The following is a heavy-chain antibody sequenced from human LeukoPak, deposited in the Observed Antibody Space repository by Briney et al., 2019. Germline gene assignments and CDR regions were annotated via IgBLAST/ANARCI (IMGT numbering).Heavy chain of an antibody. CDR3: VRGWGGNIDQ. CDR2: TYYRSKWYT. J-gene: IGHJ5*02. CDR1: GDSVSSNSAA. V-gene: IGHV6-1*01. Sequence: QTLSLTSALSGDSVSSNSAAWNWVRQYPSRGLEWLGRTYYRSKWYTYYAVTAKGRITITSQTTHNMFSRPLNSVTPQDSTVYCCVRGWGGNIDQWGQGTMVTVSS. D-gene: IGHD3-16*01.